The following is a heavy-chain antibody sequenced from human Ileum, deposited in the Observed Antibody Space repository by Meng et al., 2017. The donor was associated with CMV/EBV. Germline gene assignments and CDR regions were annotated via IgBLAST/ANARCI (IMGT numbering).Heavy chain of an antibody. CDR3: ARGRKQQQPRLGYFDY. CDR1: FSFRNYY. Sequence: FSFRNYYMGWIRQAPGKGLEWVSYISSSGSTIYYADSVKGRFTISRDNAKNSLYLQMNSLRAEDTAVYYCARGRKQQQPRLGYFDYWGQGTLVTVSS. D-gene: IGHD6-13*01. CDR2: ISSSGSTI. V-gene: IGHV3-11*01. J-gene: IGHJ4*02.